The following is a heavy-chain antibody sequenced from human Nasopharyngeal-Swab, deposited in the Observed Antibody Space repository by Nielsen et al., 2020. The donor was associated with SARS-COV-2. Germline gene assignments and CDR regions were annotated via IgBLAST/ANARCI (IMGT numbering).Heavy chain of an antibody. CDR1: GFTFSRYA. V-gene: IGHV3-23*01. Sequence: GESLKISCAASGFTFSRYAMSWVRQAPGKGLEWVPAISGSGGSTYYADSVKGRFTISRDNSKNTLYLQMNSLRAEDTAVYYCAKKGLRFLEWLLYPDYYYYYYMDVWGKGATVTVSS. CDR3: AKKGLRFLEWLLYPDYYYYYYMDV. CDR2: ISGSGGST. D-gene: IGHD3-3*01. J-gene: IGHJ6*03.